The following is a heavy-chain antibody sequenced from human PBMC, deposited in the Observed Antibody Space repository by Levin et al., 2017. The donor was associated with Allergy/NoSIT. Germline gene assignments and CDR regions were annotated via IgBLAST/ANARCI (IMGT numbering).Heavy chain of an antibody. D-gene: IGHD3-16*01. V-gene: IGHV3-21*01. CDR3: ARHSYVNFYTESDWFDP. Sequence: KPGGSLRLSCAASGFTFNKYNMKWVRQAPGKGLEWVSSISSRGSNIYYADSVKGRFTISRDNAKNSLYLQMNSLRAEDTAVYFCARHSYVNFYTESDWFDPWGQGTLVIVSS. J-gene: IGHJ5*02. CDR2: ISSRGSNI. CDR1: GFTFNKYN.